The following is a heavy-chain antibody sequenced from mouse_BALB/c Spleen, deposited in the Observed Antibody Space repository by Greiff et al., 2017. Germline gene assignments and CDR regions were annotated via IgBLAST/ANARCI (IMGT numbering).Heavy chain of an antibody. Sequence: VQLQQSAAELARPGASVKMSCKASGYTFTSYTMHWVKQRPGQGLEWIGYINPSSGYTEYTQKFKDKTTLTADKSSSTAYMQLSSLTSGDSAVYYCARGYYGSSYGRDYFDYWGQGTTLTVSS. CDR3: ARGYYGSSYGRDYFDY. D-gene: IGHD1-1*01. CDR1: GYTFTSYT. V-gene: IGHV1-4*02. CDR2: INPSSGYT. J-gene: IGHJ2*01.